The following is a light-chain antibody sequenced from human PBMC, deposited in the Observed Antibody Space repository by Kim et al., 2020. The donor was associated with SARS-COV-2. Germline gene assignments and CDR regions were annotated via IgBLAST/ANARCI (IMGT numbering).Light chain of an antibody. CDR2: DAS. Sequence: EIVLTQSPATLSLSPGERATLSCRASQSVGTYLAWYQQKPGQAPRLLIYDASNRFTGIPARVSGGGSGTDFTLTISSLEPEDFAVYYCQQRGNWPLTFGGGTKVDIK. CDR3: QQRGNWPLT. J-gene: IGKJ4*01. V-gene: IGKV3-11*01. CDR1: QSVGTY.